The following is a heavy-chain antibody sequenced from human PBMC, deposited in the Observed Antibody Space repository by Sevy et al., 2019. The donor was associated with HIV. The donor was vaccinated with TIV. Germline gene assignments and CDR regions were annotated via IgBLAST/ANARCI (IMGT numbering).Heavy chain of an antibody. CDR1: GFTFSSYA. Sequence: GGSLRLSCAASGFTFSSYAMHWVRQAPGKGLEWVAVISYDGSNKYYADSVKGRFTISRDNSKNTLYLQMNSLRAEDTAVYYCARDWFGRGYSYTHAMDVWGQGTTVTVSS. J-gene: IGHJ6*02. D-gene: IGHD5-18*01. CDR2: ISYDGSNK. V-gene: IGHV3-30-3*01. CDR3: ARDWFGRGYSYTHAMDV.